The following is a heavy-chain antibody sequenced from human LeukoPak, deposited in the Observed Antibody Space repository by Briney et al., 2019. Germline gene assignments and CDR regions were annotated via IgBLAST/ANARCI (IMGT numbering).Heavy chain of an antibody. CDR2: ISASNGNT. Sequence: ASVKVSCKASGYTFTSYGISWVRQAPGQGLEWMGWISASNGNTNYAQKLQGRVTMTTDTSTRTAYMELRSLRSDDTAVYYCARDPGDYDSSGSFDYWGQGTLVTVSS. D-gene: IGHD3-22*01. J-gene: IGHJ4*02. CDR1: GYTFTSYG. V-gene: IGHV1-18*01. CDR3: ARDPGDYDSSGSFDY.